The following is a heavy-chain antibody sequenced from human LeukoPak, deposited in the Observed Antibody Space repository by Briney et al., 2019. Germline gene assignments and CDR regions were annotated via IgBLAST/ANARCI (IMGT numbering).Heavy chain of an antibody. CDR3: ARNDDIVVVPAAIYGMDV. Sequence: ASVKVSCKASGYTFTSYGISWVRQAPGQGLEWMGWISAYNGNTNYAQKLQGRVTMTTDTSTSTAYMELRSLRSDDTAVYYCARNDDIVVVPAAIYGMDVWGQGTTVTVSS. V-gene: IGHV1-18*01. J-gene: IGHJ6*02. CDR2: ISAYNGNT. D-gene: IGHD2-2*01. CDR1: GYTFTSYG.